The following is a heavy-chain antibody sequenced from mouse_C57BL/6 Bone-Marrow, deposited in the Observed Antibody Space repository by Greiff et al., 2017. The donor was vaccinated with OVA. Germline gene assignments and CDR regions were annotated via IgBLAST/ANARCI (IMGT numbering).Heavy chain of an antibody. CDR3: AGEGVTTVDY. V-gene: IGHV1-50*01. CDR1: GYTFTSYW. CDR2: IDPSDSYT. D-gene: IGHD2-2*01. J-gene: IGHJ2*01. Sequence: VQLKQPGAELVKPGASVKLSCKASGYTFTSYWMQWVKQRPGQGLEWIGEIDPSDSYTNYNQKFKGKATLTVDTSSSTAYMQLSSLTSEDSAVYYCAGEGVTTVDYWGQGTTLTVSS.